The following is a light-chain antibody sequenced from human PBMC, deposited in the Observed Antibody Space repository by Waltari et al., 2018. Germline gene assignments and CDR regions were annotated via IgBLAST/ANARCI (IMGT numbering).Light chain of an antibody. J-gene: IGKJ1*01. CDR3: QQYYNWPRT. Sequence: EIVMMQSPGTLFASPGERVILACRASQRVGSNLAWYQQKPGQAPRLLIYGASTRATDIPGTFSGSGSGTGFTLTISSLQSEDFALYYCQQYYNWPRTFGQGTKVEIK. CDR2: GAS. V-gene: IGKV3-15*01. CDR1: QRVGSN.